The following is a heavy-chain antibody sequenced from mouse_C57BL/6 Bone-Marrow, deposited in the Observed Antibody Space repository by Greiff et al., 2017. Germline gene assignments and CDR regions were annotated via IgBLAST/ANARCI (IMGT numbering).Heavy chain of an antibody. CDR1: GFNIKDDY. CDR3: TTSGRAWFAY. Sequence: VQLQQSGAELVRPGASVKLSCTASGFNIKDDYMHWVKQRPEQGLEWIGWIDPENGDTEYASKVQGKATITADTSSNTAYLQLSSLTSEDTAVYYCTTSGRAWFAYWGQGTLVTVSA. V-gene: IGHV14-4*01. CDR2: IDPENGDT. J-gene: IGHJ3*01.